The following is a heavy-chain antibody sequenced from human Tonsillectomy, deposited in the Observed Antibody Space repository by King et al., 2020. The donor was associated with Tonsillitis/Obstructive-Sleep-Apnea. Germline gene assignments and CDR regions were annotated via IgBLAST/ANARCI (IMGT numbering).Heavy chain of an antibody. CDR3: ARDRPREMATIFSY. CDR2: ISYDGSNK. CDR1: GFTFSSYA. J-gene: IGHJ4*02. Sequence: QVQLVESGGGVVQPGRSLRLSCAASGFTFSSYAMHWVRQAPGKGLEWVAVISYDGSNKYYADSVKGRFTISRDNSKNTLYLQMNSLRAEDTAVYYCARDRPREMATIFSYWGQGTLVTVSS. D-gene: IGHD5-24*01. V-gene: IGHV3-30*04.